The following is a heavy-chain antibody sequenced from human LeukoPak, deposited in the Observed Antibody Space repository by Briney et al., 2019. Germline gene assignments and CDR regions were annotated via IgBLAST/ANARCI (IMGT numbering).Heavy chain of an antibody. Sequence: GASVKVSCKASGGTFSSYAISWVRQAPGQGLEWMGGIIPIFGTANYAQKFRGRVTITADESTSTAYMELSSLRSEDTAVYYCARIMEYCSSTSCYYGMDVWGQGTTVTVSS. D-gene: IGHD2-2*01. CDR1: GGTFSSYA. V-gene: IGHV1-69*13. CDR2: IIPIFGTA. J-gene: IGHJ6*02. CDR3: ARIMEYCSSTSCYYGMDV.